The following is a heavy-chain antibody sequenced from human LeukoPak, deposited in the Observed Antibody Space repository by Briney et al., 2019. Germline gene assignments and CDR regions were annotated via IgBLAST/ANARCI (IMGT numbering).Heavy chain of an antibody. CDR2: IYYSGNT. CDR3: ARGGCSGGTCYQFDS. Sequence: SETLSLTCTVSGGSVSSSNYYWGWIRQPPGKGLEWIGIIYYSGNTYYNPSLKSRVTISLDASKNQFSLKLTSVTAADTAVYYCARGGCSGGTCYQFDSWGQETLVTVSS. CDR1: GGSVSSSNYY. D-gene: IGHD2-15*01. V-gene: IGHV4-39*07. J-gene: IGHJ4*02.